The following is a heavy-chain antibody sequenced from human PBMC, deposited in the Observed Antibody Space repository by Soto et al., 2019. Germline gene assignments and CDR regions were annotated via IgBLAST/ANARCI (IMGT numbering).Heavy chain of an antibody. D-gene: IGHD2-15*01. CDR1: GFSFSTFG. CDR2: ISHDGTSK. J-gene: IGHJ4*02. V-gene: IGHV3-30*18. CDR3: AKDDLGYCSGGACSQIDY. Sequence: QVHLVESGGGVAQPGRSLRLSCAASGFSFSTFGMHWVRQAPGRGLEWVTRISHDGTSKCFADSVKGRFTVSRDNSKNTVYLQMNTLRAEDTAIYYCAKDDLGYCSGGACSQIDYWGQGTLVTVSS.